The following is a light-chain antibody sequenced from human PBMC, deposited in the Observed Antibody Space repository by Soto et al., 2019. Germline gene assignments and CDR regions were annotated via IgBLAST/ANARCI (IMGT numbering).Light chain of an antibody. CDR3: QQYNSYPFT. CDR1: QSIGAW. V-gene: IGKV1-5*03. J-gene: IGKJ3*01. CDR2: KAS. Sequence: DIQMTQSPSTLSASVGDRVTITCRASQSIGAWLAWYQHKPGKAPILLIYKASTLESGVPSRFSGSGSGTEFTLTISSLQPDDFVTYYCQQYNSYPFTFGPGTKVDIK.